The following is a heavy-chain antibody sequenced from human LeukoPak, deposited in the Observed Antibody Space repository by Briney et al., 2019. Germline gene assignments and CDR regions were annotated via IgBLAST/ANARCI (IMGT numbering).Heavy chain of an antibody. Sequence: GGSLRLSCTASGFTFGDYAMSWVRQAPGKGLEWAGFIRSKAYGGTTEYAASVKGRFTISRDDSKSIAYLQMNSLKTEDTAVYYCTRAGSPRADYDFWSGYLPDYWGQGTLVTVSS. J-gene: IGHJ4*02. CDR1: GFTFGDYA. V-gene: IGHV3-49*04. D-gene: IGHD3-3*01. CDR3: TRAGSPRADYDFWSGYLPDY. CDR2: IRSKAYGGTT.